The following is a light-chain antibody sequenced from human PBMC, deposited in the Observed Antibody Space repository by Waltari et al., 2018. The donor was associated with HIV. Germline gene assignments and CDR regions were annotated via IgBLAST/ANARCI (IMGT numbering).Light chain of an antibody. V-gene: IGKV3-11*01. J-gene: IGKJ1*01. CDR2: DAS. CDR1: QSVNNY. Sequence: EIVLTQSPATLSLSPGERATLSCRASQSVNNYLGWYQQKPGQAPRLLIYDASNRATGIPARFSGSGSGTDFILTISSLEPEDVAVYYCQQYYSTPWTFGQGTRVEIK. CDR3: QQYYSTPWT.